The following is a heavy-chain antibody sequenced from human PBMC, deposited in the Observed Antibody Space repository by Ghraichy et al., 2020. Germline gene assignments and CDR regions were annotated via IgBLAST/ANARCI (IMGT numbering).Heavy chain of an antibody. Sequence: SVKVSCKASGGPFNTYAFNWVRQAPGQGLIWMGGIIPFYGTPNYAQRFQGRVTITADESTSTTYMVLSSLRSEDTAIYFCARAHIVIEPDHYYYYYMDVWGRGTTVTVSS. CDR1: GGPFNTYA. J-gene: IGHJ6*03. D-gene: IGHD2/OR15-2a*01. V-gene: IGHV1-69*13. CDR2: IIPFYGTP. CDR3: ARAHIVIEPDHYYYYYMDV.